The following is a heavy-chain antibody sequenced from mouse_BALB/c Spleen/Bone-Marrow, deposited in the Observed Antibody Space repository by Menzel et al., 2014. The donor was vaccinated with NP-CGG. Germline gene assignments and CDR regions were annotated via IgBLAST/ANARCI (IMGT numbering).Heavy chain of an antibody. Sequence: EVQLVESGGGLVKPGGSLKLSCAASGFTFSTYAMSWVRQTPEKRLEWVASIYSGGSTYYPDSVKGRFTISRDNARNILYPQVNSLRSEDTAMYYCARRYYGYRYFDVWGAGTTVTVSS. J-gene: IGHJ1*01. CDR2: IYSGGST. V-gene: IGHV5-6-5*01. D-gene: IGHD1-1*01. CDR1: GFTFSTYA. CDR3: ARRYYGYRYFDV.